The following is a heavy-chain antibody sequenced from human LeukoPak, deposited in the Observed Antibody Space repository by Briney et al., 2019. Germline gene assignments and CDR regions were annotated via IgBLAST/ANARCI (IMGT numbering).Heavy chain of an antibody. J-gene: IGHJ5*02. V-gene: IGHV4-30-4*01. CDR3: ARGERWFGESAFDP. CDR1: GGSISSGDYY. D-gene: IGHD3-10*01. CDR2: IYYSGST. Sequence: SETLSLTCTVSGGSISSGDYYWSWIRQPPGKGLEWIGYIYYSGSTYYNPSLKSRVTTSVDTSKNQFSLKLSSVIAADTAVYYCARGERWFGESAFDPWGQGTLVTVSS.